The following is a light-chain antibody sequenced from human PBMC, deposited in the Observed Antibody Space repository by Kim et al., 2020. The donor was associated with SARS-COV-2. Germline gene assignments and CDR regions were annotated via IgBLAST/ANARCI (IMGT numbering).Light chain of an antibody. CDR1: QSVSSSY. J-gene: IGKJ1*01. Sequence: PGERATLSCRASQSVSSSYLAWYQQKPGQAPRLLIYGASSRATGVPDRFGGSGSGTDFTLTITRLEPEDFAVYYCQQYGNSPHTFGQGTKVEIK. V-gene: IGKV3-20*01. CDR2: GAS. CDR3: QQYGNSPHT.